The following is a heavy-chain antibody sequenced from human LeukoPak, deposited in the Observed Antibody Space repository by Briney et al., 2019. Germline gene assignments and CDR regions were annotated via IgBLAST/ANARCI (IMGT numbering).Heavy chain of an antibody. V-gene: IGHV4-38-2*02. CDR2: IHHSGST. J-gene: IGHJ4*02. D-gene: IGHD5-18*01. CDR1: SYSISSGYY. Sequence: PSETLSLTCAVSSYSISSGYYWGWIRQPPGKGLEWIGNIHHSGSTYYNPSLKSRVTISLDTSKNQFSLRLSSVTAADTAVYYCAIDQSYGRHYFDYWGQGILVTVSS. CDR3: AIDQSYGRHYFDY.